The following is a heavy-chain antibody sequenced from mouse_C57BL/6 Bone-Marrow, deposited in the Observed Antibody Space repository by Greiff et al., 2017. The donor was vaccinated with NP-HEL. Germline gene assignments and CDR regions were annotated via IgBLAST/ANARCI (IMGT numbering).Heavy chain of an antibody. CDR3: ARTDYGSSHYAMDY. J-gene: IGHJ4*01. CDR2: IWSGGST. Sequence: QVQLKQSGPGLVQPSQSLSITCTVPGFSLTSYGVHWVRRSPGKGLEWLGVIWSGGSTDYNAAFISRLSISKDNSKSQVFFNMNSLQADDTARYYCARTDYGSSHYAMDYWGQGTSVTVSS. V-gene: IGHV2-2*01. D-gene: IGHD1-1*01. CDR1: GFSLTSYG.